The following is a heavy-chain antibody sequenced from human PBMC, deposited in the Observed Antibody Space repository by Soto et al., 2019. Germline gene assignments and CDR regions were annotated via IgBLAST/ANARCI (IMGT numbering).Heavy chain of an antibody. CDR1: GYTFTTYG. CDR2: ISTYNGNT. Sequence: QVQLVQSGAEVKKPGASVKVSCKASGYTFTTYGMSWVRQAPGQGLDWMGRISTYNGNTKYAERLQGRVTMTTDTTTSTAYMELRRRRSDDTAVYYCARGPTDYYDNSGNYFLDYWGQGTLVTVSS. CDR3: ARGPTDYYDNSGNYFLDY. D-gene: IGHD3-22*01. J-gene: IGHJ4*02. V-gene: IGHV1-18*01.